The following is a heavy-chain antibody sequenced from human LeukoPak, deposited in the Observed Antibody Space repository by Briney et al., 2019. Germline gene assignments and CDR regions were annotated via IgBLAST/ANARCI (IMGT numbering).Heavy chain of an antibody. CDR2: ISWNSGSI. D-gene: IGHD1-20*01. CDR1: GFTFDDYA. J-gene: IGHJ4*02. Sequence: PGRSLRLSCAASGFTFDDYAMHWVRQAPGKGLEWVSGISWNSGSIGYAVSVKGRFTISRDNAKNSLYLQMNSLRAEDTALYYCAKDAGHNLRELGYWGQGTLVTVSS. CDR3: AKDAGHNLRELGY. V-gene: IGHV3-9*01.